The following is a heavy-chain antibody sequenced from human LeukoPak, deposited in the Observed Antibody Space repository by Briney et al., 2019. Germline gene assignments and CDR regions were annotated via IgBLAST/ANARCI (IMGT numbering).Heavy chain of an antibody. CDR3: AREAIVVVVAATDNWFDP. Sequence: PSETLSLTCTVSGGSISSYYWSWIRQPPGKGLEWIGYIYYSGSTYYNPSLKSRVTISVDTSKNQFSLKLSSVTAADAAVYYCAREAIVVVVAATDNWFDPWGQGTLVTVSS. CDR1: GGSISSYY. J-gene: IGHJ5*02. D-gene: IGHD2-15*01. CDR2: IYYSGST. V-gene: IGHV4-30-4*08.